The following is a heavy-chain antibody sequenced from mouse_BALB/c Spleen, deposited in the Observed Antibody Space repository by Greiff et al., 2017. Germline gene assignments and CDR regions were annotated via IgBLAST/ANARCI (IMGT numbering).Heavy chain of an antibody. V-gene: IGHV14-4*02. J-gene: IGHJ3*01. CDR3: SFYGNYEAY. CDR2: IDPENGDT. CDR1: GFNIKDYY. D-gene: IGHD2-1*01. Sequence: EVQLQQSGAELVRSGASVKLSCTASGFNIKDYYMHWVKQRPEQGLEWIGWIDPENGDTEYAPKFQGKATMTADTSSNTAYLQLSSLTSEDTAVDYCSFYGNYEAYWGQGTLVTVSA.